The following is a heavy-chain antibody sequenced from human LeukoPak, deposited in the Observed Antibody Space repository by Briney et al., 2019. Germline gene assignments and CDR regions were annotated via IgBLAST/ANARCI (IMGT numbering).Heavy chain of an antibody. Sequence: PGGSLRLSCAASGFTFSSYSMNWVRQAPGKGLEWVSSISSSSSYIYYADSVKGRFTISRDNAKNSLYLQMNSLRAEDTAVYYCARGSDYHDSSGYYYVPDYWGQGTLVTVSS. J-gene: IGHJ4*02. CDR2: ISSSSSYI. V-gene: IGHV3-21*01. CDR1: GFTFSSYS. CDR3: ARGSDYHDSSGYYYVPDY. D-gene: IGHD3-22*01.